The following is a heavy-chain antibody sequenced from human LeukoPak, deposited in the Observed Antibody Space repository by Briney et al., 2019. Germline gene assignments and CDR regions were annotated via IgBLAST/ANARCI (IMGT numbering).Heavy chain of an antibody. Sequence: QPGGSLRLSCAASGITFSSYGMHWVRQAPGKGLEWVAVISYDGSKKYYADSVKGRFTISRDNSKNTLYLEMNSLRAEDTAVYYCAKRSMYASGWYGMDVWGQGTTVTVSS. CDR1: GITFSSYG. V-gene: IGHV3-30*18. J-gene: IGHJ6*02. CDR2: ISYDGSKK. D-gene: IGHD6-19*01. CDR3: AKRSMYASGWYGMDV.